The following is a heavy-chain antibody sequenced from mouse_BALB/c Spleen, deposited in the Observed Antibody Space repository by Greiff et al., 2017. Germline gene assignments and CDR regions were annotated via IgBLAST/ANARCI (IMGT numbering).Heavy chain of an antibody. CDR1: GFTFSDYY. D-gene: IGHD1-1*01. V-gene: IGHV5-4*02. J-gene: IGHJ2*01. CDR3: AREEYGSSSFDY. Sequence: DVMLVESGGGLVKPGGSLKLSCAASGFTFSDYYMYWVRQTPEKRLEWVATISDGGSYTYYPDSVKGRFTISRDNAKNNLYLQMSSLKSEDTAMYYCAREEYGSSSFDYWGQGTTLTVSS. CDR2: ISDGGSYT.